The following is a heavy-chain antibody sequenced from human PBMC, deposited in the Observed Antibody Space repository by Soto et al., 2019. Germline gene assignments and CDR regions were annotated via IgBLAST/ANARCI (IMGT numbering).Heavy chain of an antibody. CDR2: ISYDGSNK. V-gene: IGHV3-30*18. Sequence: QVQLVESGGGVVQPGRSPRLSCAASGFTFSSYGMHWVRQAPGKGLEWVAVISYDGSNKYYADSVKGRFTISRDNSKNTLYLQMNSLRAEDTAVYYCAKGLVRGVMVAWGQGTLVTVSS. CDR3: AKGLVRGVMVA. CDR1: GFTFSSYG. J-gene: IGHJ5*02. D-gene: IGHD3-10*01.